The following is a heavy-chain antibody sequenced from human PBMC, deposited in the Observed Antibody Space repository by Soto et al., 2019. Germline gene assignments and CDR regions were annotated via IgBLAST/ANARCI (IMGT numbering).Heavy chain of an antibody. J-gene: IGHJ3*02. CDR2: IIPIFGTA. Sequence: GASVKVSCKASGGTFSSYAISWVRQAPGQGLEWMGGIIPIFGTANYAQKFQGRVTITADESTSTAYMELSSLRSEDTAVYNCARDPFEGGYYDSSVYIPYDAFEIWGQGTMVTVSS. V-gene: IGHV1-69*13. CDR1: GGTFSSYA. CDR3: ARDPFEGGYYDSSVYIPYDAFEI. D-gene: IGHD3-22*01.